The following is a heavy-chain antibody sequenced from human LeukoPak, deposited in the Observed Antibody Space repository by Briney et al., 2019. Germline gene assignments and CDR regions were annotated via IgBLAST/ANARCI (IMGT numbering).Heavy chain of an antibody. D-gene: IGHD6-19*01. Sequence: GGSLQISGKGSGFSFTSYWIGGVRPVPGKGLERMGIIYPCDSDTIYSPSFQGQVTISADKSISTAYLQWSSLKASDTDMYYCARLLYSSGWYGGDYWGQGTLVTVSS. CDR2: IYPCDSDT. CDR1: GFSFTSYW. J-gene: IGHJ4*02. CDR3: ARLLYSSGWYGGDY. V-gene: IGHV5-51*01.